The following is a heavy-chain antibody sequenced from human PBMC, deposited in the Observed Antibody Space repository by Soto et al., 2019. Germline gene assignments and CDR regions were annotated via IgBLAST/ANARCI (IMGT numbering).Heavy chain of an antibody. J-gene: IGHJ6*02. D-gene: IGHD6-19*01. CDR2: ISYDGRKN. Sequence: GGSLRLSCAASGFTFRDYAMHWVRQAPGKGLEWVAGISYDGRKNWYGDSVKGRFTIARDNSKNTLYLQMSSLRFDDTAVYYCAKDLPKYTSGWYNYHGMDVWGQGTTVTVSS. CDR3: AKDLPKYTSGWYNYHGMDV. V-gene: IGHV3-30*18. CDR1: GFTFRDYA.